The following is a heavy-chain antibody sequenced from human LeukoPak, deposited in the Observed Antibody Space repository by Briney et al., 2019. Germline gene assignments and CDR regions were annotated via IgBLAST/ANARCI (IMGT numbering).Heavy chain of an antibody. J-gene: IGHJ3*02. CDR3: ARQYSGYDYDAFDI. V-gene: IGHV4-59*01. Sequence: PSETPSLTCTVSGGSISSYYWSWIRQPPGKGLEWIGYISYSGSINYNPSLKSRVTISADTSKNQFSLNLSSVTAADTAVYYCARQYSGYDYDAFDIWGQGTMVTVSS. CDR1: GGSISSYY. CDR2: ISYSGSI. D-gene: IGHD5-12*01.